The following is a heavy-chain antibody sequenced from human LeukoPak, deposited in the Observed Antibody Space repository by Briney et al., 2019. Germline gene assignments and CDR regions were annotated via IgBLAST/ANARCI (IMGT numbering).Heavy chain of an antibody. Sequence: AASVKVSCKASGYTFTGYYMHWVRQAPGQGLEWMGWINPNSGGTNYAQTFQGSVTMTRDTSISTAYMELSRLRSDDTAVYYCARAGGWHDYGVDVWGQGTTVTVSS. V-gene: IGHV1-2*02. J-gene: IGHJ6*02. D-gene: IGHD6-19*01. CDR1: GYTFTGYY. CDR2: INPNSGGT. CDR3: ARAGGWHDYGVDV.